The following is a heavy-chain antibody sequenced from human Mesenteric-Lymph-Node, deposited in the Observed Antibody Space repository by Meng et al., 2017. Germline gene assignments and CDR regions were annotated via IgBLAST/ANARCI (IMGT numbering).Heavy chain of an antibody. CDR2: IYWDDDK. J-gene: IGHJ4*02. CDR1: GFSLSTSGVG. Sequence: QITLKESCPTLVKPTQTLTLTCTFSGFSLSTSGVGVGWIRQPPGKALEWLALIYWDDDKRYSPSLKSRLTITKDTSKNQVVLTMTNMDPVDTATYYCAHTLQLAVAFSWWGQGTLVTVSS. D-gene: IGHD6-19*01. CDR3: AHTLQLAVAFSW. V-gene: IGHV2-5*02.